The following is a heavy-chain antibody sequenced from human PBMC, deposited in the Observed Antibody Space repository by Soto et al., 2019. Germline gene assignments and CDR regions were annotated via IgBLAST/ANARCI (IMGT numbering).Heavy chain of an antibody. CDR3: ARGIAVAGTRYFDY. CDR2: IYYSGST. CDR1: GGSISSYY. V-gene: IGHV4-59*01. D-gene: IGHD6-19*01. Sequence: SETLSLTCSVSGGSISSYYGSWIRQPPGKGLEWIGYIYYSGSTNYNPSLKSRVTISVDTSKNQFSLKLSSVTAADTAVYYCARGIAVAGTRYFDYWGQGTLVTVSS. J-gene: IGHJ4*02.